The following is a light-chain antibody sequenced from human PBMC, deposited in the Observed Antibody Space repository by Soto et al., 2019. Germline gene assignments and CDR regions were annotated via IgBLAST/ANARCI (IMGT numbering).Light chain of an antibody. CDR2: GAS. J-gene: IGKJ1*01. Sequence: EIVMTQSPATLSVSTGERATLSFRASQSVSSNLAWYQQKPGQAPRLLISGASTRAAGIPARFSGSGSGTDFTLIISSLQSEDFAVYFCQQYKNWPPWTFGQGTNVDI. V-gene: IGKV3D-15*01. CDR1: QSVSSN. CDR3: QQYKNWPPWT.